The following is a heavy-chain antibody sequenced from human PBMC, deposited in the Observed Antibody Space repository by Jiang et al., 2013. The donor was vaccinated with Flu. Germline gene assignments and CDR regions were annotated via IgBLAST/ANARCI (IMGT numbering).Heavy chain of an antibody. CDR1: GFTVSSNY. CDR2: IYSGGST. V-gene: IGHV3-66*01. D-gene: IGHD3-22*01. J-gene: IGHJ2*01. Sequence: SGFTVSSNYMSWVRQGSREGGWSGVSVIYSGGSTYYADSVKGQIHHLQRQFQEHAVSQMNSLRAEDTAVYYCASGSDSSGSTAGWYFDLWGRGTLVTVSS. CDR3: ASGSDSSGSTAGWYFDL.